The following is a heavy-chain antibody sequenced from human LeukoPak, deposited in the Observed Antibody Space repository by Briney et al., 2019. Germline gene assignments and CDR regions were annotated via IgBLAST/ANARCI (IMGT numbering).Heavy chain of an antibody. CDR1: GGSISSSSYY. J-gene: IGHJ4*02. CDR3: ARRAVRGVIRDY. V-gene: IGHV4-39*01. D-gene: IGHD3-10*01. CDR2: IYYSGST. Sequence: SETLSLTRTVSGGSISSSSYYWGWIRQPPGKGLEWIGSIYYSGSTYYNPSLKSRVAISVDTSKNQFSLKLSSVTAADTAVYYCARRAVRGVIRDYWGQGTLVTVSS.